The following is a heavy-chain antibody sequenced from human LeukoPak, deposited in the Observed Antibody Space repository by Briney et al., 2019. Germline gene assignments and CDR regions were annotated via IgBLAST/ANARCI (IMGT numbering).Heavy chain of an antibody. Sequence: PGGSLRLSCAASGFIFSDYAMSWVRQAPGRGLEWVSTITGRAGSVYYADSVKGRFTISRDNSKNTLYLQMNSLRAEDTAVYYCAKNGVEMARLGWFDPWGQGTLVTVSS. D-gene: IGHD5-24*01. V-gene: IGHV3-23*01. J-gene: IGHJ5*02. CDR3: AKNGVEMARLGWFDP. CDR2: ITGRAGSV. CDR1: GFIFSDYA.